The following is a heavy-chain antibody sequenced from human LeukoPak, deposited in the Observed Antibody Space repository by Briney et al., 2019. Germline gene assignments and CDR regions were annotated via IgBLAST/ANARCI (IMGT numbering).Heavy chain of an antibody. CDR1: GFTFSSYA. CDR3: ARISATVTGSLTDWFDL. D-gene: IGHD4-17*01. Sequence: GGSLRLSCAASGFTFSSYAMAWVRQAPGKGLEWVASLSGSGGSTSHADSVKGRFTISRDNLKNTLYLQMNTLRAEDTAIYFCARISATVTGSLTDWFDLWGRGTLVTVSS. J-gene: IGHJ2*01. CDR2: LSGSGGST. V-gene: IGHV3-23*01.